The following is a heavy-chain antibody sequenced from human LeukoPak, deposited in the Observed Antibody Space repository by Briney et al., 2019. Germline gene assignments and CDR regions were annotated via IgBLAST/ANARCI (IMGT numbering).Heavy chain of an antibody. CDR1: GGTFSSYA. D-gene: IGHD4-11*01. Sequence: GASVKVSCKASGGTFSSYAISWVRQAPGQGLEWMGGIIPIFGTANYAQKFQGRVTMTRDTSTSTVYMELSSLRSEDTAVYYCARGPAVTTSFGYYYYYMDVWGKGTTVTVSS. CDR2: IIPIFGTA. V-gene: IGHV1-69*05. J-gene: IGHJ6*03. CDR3: ARGPAVTTSFGYYYYYMDV.